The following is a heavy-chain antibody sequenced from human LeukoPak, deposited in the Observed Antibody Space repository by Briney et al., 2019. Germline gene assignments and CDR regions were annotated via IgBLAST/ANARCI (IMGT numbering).Heavy chain of an antibody. CDR2: IYYSGST. Sequence: SETLSLTCTVSGGSISSGDYYWSWIRQPPGKGLEWIGYIYYSGSTYYNPSLKSRVTISVDTSKNQFSLKLSSVTAADTAVYYCARETYSSSWYRQNWFDPWGQGTLVTVSS. J-gene: IGHJ5*02. CDR1: GGSISSGDYY. V-gene: IGHV4-30-4*01. D-gene: IGHD6-13*01. CDR3: ARETYSSSWYRQNWFDP.